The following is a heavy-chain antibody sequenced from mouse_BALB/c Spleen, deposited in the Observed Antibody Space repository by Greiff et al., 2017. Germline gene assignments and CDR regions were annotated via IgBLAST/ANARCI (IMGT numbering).Heavy chain of an antibody. D-gene: IGHD2-14*01. J-gene: IGHJ3*01. CDR2: IWGDGST. Sequence: VMLVESGPGLVAPSQSLSITCTVSGFSLTSYGVSWVRQPPGKGLEWLGVIWGDGSTNYHSALISRLSISKDNSKRQVFLKLNSLQTDDTATYYCATKRGSIGTTVFAYWGQGTLVTVSA. CDR1: GFSLTSYG. CDR3: ATKRGSIGTTVFAY. V-gene: IGHV2-3*01.